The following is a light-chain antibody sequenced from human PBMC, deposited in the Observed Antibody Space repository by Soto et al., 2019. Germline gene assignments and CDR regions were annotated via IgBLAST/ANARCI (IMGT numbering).Light chain of an antibody. CDR1: SSDVGGYNY. CDR2: DVS. Sequence: QSALTQPASVSGSPGQSITISCTGTSSDVGGYNYVSWYQQHPGKAPKLMIHDVSNRPSGVSNRFSGSKSGNTASLTISGLQADDEADYYCSSYTSSSTVVFGGGTKLTVL. CDR3: SSYTSSSTVV. V-gene: IGLV2-14*01. J-gene: IGLJ2*01.